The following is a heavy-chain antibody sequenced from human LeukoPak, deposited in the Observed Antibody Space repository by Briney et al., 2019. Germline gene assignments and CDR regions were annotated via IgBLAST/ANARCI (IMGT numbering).Heavy chain of an antibody. J-gene: IGHJ3*02. Sequence: PSETLSLTCTVSGGSISSGSYYWSWIGQPAGKGLEWIGRIYTSGSTNYNPSLKSRVTISVDTSKNQFSLKLSSVTAADTAVYYCARLVGYCSGGSCARGAFDIWGQGTMVTVSS. CDR3: ARLVGYCSGGSCARGAFDI. D-gene: IGHD2-15*01. V-gene: IGHV4-61*02. CDR2: IYTSGST. CDR1: GGSISSGSYY.